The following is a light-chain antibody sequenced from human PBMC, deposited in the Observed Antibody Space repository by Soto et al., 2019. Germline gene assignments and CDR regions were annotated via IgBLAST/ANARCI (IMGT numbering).Light chain of an antibody. CDR2: GAS. CDR1: QSISDT. J-gene: IGKJ1*01. Sequence: VLKQSPAALSVKKGGRATLSCRASQSISDTLAWYQQKPGQAPRLLIYGASTRAPGFPARFSGSGSGTDFTLTISSLQPDDFATYYCQHYNSYSEAFGQGTKVDIK. CDR3: QHYNSYSEA. V-gene: IGKV3-15*01.